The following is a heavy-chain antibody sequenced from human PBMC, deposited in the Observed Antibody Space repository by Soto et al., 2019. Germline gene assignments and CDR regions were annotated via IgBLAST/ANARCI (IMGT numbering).Heavy chain of an antibody. V-gene: IGHV4-4*07. CDR2: IYTSGST. CDR3: ARGGWELPGYYYYGMDV. CDR1: GGSISSYY. J-gene: IGHJ6*02. Sequence: SETLSLTCTVSGGSISSYYWSWIRQPAGKGLEWIGRIYTSGSTNYNPSLKSRVTMSVDTSKNQFPLKLSSVTAADTAVYYCARGGWELPGYYYYGMDVWGQGTTVTVSS. D-gene: IGHD1-26*01.